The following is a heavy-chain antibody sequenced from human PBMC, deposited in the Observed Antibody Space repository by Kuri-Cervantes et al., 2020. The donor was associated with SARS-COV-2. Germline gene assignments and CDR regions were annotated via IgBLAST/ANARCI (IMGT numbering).Heavy chain of an antibody. CDR2: ISGSGGST. Sequence: ETLSLTCAASGFAFSNSWMHWVRQAPGKGLEWVSAISGSGGSTYYADSVKGRFTISRDNSKNTLYLQMNSLRAEDTAVYYRAKAHDLTYDSSVGTNWGQGTLVTVSS. J-gene: IGHJ4*02. CDR3: AKAHDLTYDSSVGTN. V-gene: IGHV3-23*01. CDR1: GFAFSNSW. D-gene: IGHD3-22*01.